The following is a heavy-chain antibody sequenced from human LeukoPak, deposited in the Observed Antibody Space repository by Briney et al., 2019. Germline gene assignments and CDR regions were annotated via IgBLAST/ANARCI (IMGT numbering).Heavy chain of an antibody. CDR2: IYYSGST. V-gene: IGHV4-39*01. CDR3: ARPYDSSGFWDY. CDR1: GGSISSSSYY. Sequence: SETLSLICTVSGGSISSSSYYWGGILQPPGKGLEWIGSIYYSGSTYYNPSLKSRVTISEDTSKNQFSLKLSSVTAADTAVYYCARPYDSSGFWDYWGQGTLVTVSS. D-gene: IGHD3-22*01. J-gene: IGHJ4*02.